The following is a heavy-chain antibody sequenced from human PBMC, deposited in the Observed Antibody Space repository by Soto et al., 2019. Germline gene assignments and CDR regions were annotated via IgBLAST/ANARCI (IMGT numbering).Heavy chain of an antibody. D-gene: IGHD3-16*01. CDR1: VFPSSA. V-gene: IGHV1-18*04. J-gene: IGHJ3*01. CDR2: ISTHNGNT. Sequence: QDQLVQYGAAVKKPGASVQVSCKASVFPSSAISLVREAPGQRLEWLGWISTHNGNTIYAQKFQGRVMMTMDTSTTTVYMELRSLRPDDTAVYLCAREGIIGLFDAYDLWGQGTMVTVS. CDR3: AREGIIGLFDAYDL.